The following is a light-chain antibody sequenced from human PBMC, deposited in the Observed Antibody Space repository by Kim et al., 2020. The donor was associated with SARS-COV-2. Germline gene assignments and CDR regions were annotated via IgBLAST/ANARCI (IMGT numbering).Light chain of an antibody. CDR3: SSYTRSSTPV. V-gene: IGLV2-14*03. Sequence: QSALTQPASVSGSPGQSITISCTGTSSDVGGYNYVSWYQQHPGKAPKLMIYDVSNRPSGVSNRFSGSKSGNTASLTISGLQAEDEADYYCSSYTRSSTPVFGTGTKVTV. J-gene: IGLJ1*01. CDR2: DVS. CDR1: SSDVGGYNY.